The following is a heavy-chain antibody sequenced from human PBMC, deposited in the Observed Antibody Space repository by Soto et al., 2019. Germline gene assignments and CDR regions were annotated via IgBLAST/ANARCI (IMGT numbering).Heavy chain of an antibody. CDR1: GGSISSDSYY. CDR3: ARSDQGSVLRWFGDFQH. CDR2: IHYSGTT. J-gene: IGHJ1*01. V-gene: IGHV4-39*02. Sequence: QLQLQESGPGLVKPSETLSLTCAVSGGSISSDSYYWAWIRQPPGKGLEWIGNIHYSGTTYYNPALKSRLTMSVDTSNNHFSLKLNSVTAADTAVYYCARSDQGSVLRWFGDFQHWGRGTLVTVSS. D-gene: IGHD3-10*01.